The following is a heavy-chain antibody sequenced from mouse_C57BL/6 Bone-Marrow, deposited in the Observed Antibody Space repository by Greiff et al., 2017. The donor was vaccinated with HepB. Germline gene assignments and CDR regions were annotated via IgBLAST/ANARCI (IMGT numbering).Heavy chain of an antibody. CDR3: ARDHYSNPYYYAMDY. V-gene: IGHV1-69*01. Sequence: QVQLQQPGAELVMPGASVKLSCKASGCTFTSYWMHWVKQRPGQGLEWIGEIDPSDSYTNYNQKFKGKSTLTVDKSSSTAYMQLSSLTSEDSAVYYCARDHYSNPYYYAMDYWGQGTSVTVSS. CDR1: GCTFTSYW. J-gene: IGHJ4*01. CDR2: IDPSDSYT. D-gene: IGHD2-5*01.